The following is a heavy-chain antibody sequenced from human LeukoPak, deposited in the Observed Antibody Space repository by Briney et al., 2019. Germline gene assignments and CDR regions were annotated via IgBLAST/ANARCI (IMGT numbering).Heavy chain of an antibody. D-gene: IGHD2-2*01. CDR2: IYYSGST. J-gene: IGHJ4*02. CDR3: ARDVYCSSTSCYPH. V-gene: IGHV4-30-4*08. Sequence: PSETLSLTCTVSGGSISSYYWSWIRQPPGKGLEWIGYIYYSGSTYYNPSLKSRVTISVDTSKNQFSLKLSSVTAADTAVYYCARDVYCSSTSCYPHWGQGTLVTVSS. CDR1: GGSISSYY.